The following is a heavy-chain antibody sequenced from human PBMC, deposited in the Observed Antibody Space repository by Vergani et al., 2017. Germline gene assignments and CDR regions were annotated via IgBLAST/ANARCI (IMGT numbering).Heavy chain of an antibody. J-gene: IGHJ4*02. Sequence: QVQLVESAGGVVQPGGSLRLSCAASGYTFSNFGMHWIRQAPGKGREWLSYIGKDGINTRYRDTVKGRFTVSRDNSKDILYLQMDSLRSEDTALYYCANYLRDSTDGLPDSWGTGTLVIVS. V-gene: IGHV3-30*02. CDR2: IGKDGINT. CDR3: ANYLRDSTDGLPDS. D-gene: IGHD2-21*02. CDR1: GYTFSNFG.